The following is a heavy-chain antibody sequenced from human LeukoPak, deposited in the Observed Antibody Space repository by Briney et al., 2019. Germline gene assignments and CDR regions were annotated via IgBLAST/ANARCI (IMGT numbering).Heavy chain of an antibody. Sequence: SETLSLTCAVYGGSFSGYYWSWIRQPPGKGLEWIGEINHSGSTNYNPSLKSRVTISVDTSKNQFSLKLSSVTAADTAVYYCAGTYYDFGHNWFDPWGQGTLVTVSS. CDR2: INHSGST. D-gene: IGHD3-3*01. J-gene: IGHJ5*02. V-gene: IGHV4-34*01. CDR1: GGSFSGYY. CDR3: AGTYYDFGHNWFDP.